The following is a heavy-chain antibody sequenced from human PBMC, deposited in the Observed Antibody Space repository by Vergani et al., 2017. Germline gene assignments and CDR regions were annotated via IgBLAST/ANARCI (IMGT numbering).Heavy chain of an antibody. CDR3: AXDNKQRRPRAFEL. D-gene: IGHD2/OR15-2a*01. Sequence: QVQLQESGPGLVKPSQTLSLTCTVSGASINNDFYYWHWIRQPAGKGLEWIGRIYVSGITDYNSSLQSRVSMSVDTSKNQFSLTLTSVTAADTAVYYCAXDNKQRRPRAFELSDQVSMITV. V-gene: IGHV4-61*02. J-gene: IGHJ3*01. CDR1: GASINNDFYY. CDR2: IYVSGIT.